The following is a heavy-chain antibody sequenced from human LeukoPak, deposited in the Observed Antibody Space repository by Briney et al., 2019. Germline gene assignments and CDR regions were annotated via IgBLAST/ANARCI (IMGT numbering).Heavy chain of an antibody. CDR2: IIPILGIA. Sequence: GASVKVSCKASGGTFSSYAISWVRQAPGQGLEWMGRIIPILGIANYAQKFQGRVTMTRNTSISTAYMELRSLRSDDTAVYYCAREKDYYGSGSYYGNCFDYWGQGTLVTVSS. V-gene: IGHV1-69*04. D-gene: IGHD3-10*01. CDR1: GGTFSSYA. J-gene: IGHJ4*02. CDR3: AREKDYYGSGSYYGNCFDY.